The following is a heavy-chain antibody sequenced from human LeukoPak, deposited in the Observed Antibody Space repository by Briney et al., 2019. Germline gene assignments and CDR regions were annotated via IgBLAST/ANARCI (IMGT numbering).Heavy chain of an antibody. CDR1: GFTFSSYW. CDR3: AREYYYDSSGKPALDY. D-gene: IGHD3-22*01. J-gene: IGHJ4*02. CDR2: IKQDGSEK. V-gene: IGHV3-7*01. Sequence: GGSLRLSCAASGFTFSSYWMSWVRQAPGKGLEWLANIKQDGSEKYYVDSVKGRFTISRDNAKNSMYLQMNSLRAEDTAVYYCAREYYYDSSGKPALDYWGQGTLVTVSS.